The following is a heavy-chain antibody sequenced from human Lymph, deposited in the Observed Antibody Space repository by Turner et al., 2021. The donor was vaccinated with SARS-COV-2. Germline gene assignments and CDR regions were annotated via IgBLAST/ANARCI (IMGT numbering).Heavy chain of an antibody. Sequence: QVQLVESGGGVVQPGRSLRLSCAASGFPFSSYGMNWVRQAPGKGLEWVAFRWYDGSNKYYADSVKGRFTISRDNSKNTLYLQMNSLRAEDTAVYYCARVKGYNGYDLRYYYGMDVWGQGTTVTVSS. J-gene: IGHJ6*02. V-gene: IGHV3-33*01. CDR1: GFPFSSYG. CDR3: ARVKGYNGYDLRYYYGMDV. D-gene: IGHD5-12*01. CDR2: RWYDGSNK.